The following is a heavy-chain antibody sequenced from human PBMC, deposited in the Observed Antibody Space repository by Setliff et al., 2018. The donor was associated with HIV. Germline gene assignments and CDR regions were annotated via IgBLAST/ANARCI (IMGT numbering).Heavy chain of an antibody. CDR2: VTVNGAT. CDR3: VRGPQWLVQQGRVYYFDY. V-gene: IGHV4-61*02. J-gene: IGHJ4*02. D-gene: IGHD6-19*01. CDR1: GGSMTSGSYY. Sequence: SETLSLTCTVSGGSMTSGSYYWTWIRQPAGKRLEWIGRVTVNGATEYNPSLQSRVTISVDTSKNQVSLKLNSMTAADTAVYFCVRGPQWLVQQGRVYYFDYWGQGTLVTVSS.